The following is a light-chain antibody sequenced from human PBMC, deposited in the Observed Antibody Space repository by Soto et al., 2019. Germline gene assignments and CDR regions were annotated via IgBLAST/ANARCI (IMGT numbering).Light chain of an antibody. CDR3: QQRSNWPPIT. Sequence: EIVLTQSPATLSVSPGDRVTLSCRASQSVDINLAWYQQKPGQAPRLLIYGASNRAAGIPDRFSGSGSGTDFTLTINSLEPEDFAVYFCQQRSNWPPITFGQGTRLEIK. J-gene: IGKJ5*01. V-gene: IGKV3-11*01. CDR1: QSVDIN. CDR2: GAS.